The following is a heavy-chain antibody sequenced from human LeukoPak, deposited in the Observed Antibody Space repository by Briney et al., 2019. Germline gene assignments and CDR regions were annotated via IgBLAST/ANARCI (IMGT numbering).Heavy chain of an antibody. CDR1: GFSFRNYW. J-gene: IGHJ4*02. D-gene: IGHD2-15*01. CDR2: TKPDGSAE. Sequence: GGSLRLSCAASGFSFRNYWMGWVRQAPGKGLEWVANTKPDGSAEYYADSVRGRFSTSRDNANNLLYLQMNSLRAEDTAVYYCARDGGLHTNFDYWGQGTLVTVST. V-gene: IGHV3-7*01. CDR3: ARDGGLHTNFDY.